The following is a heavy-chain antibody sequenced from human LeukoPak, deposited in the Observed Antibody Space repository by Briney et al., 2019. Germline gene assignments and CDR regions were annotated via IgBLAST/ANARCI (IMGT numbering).Heavy chain of an antibody. CDR2: INPNSGGT. Sequence: ASVKVSCKASGYTFTGYYMHWVRQAPGQGLEWIGWINPNSGGTNYAQKFQGRVTMTRDTSISTAYMELSRLRSDDTAVYYCARADGSGSHDAFDIWGQGTMVTVSS. CDR1: GYTFTGYY. V-gene: IGHV1-2*02. D-gene: IGHD3-10*01. J-gene: IGHJ3*02. CDR3: ARADGSGSHDAFDI.